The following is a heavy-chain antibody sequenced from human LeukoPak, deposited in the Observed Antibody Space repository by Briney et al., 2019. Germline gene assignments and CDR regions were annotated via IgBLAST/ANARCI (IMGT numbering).Heavy chain of an antibody. CDR1: XYXXTXYG. CDR2: ISAYNGNT. Sequence: GASXXVSCXAXXYXXTXYGIXXVXQAPGQGLEWMGWISAYNGNTNYAQKLQGRVTMTTDTSTSTAYMELRSLRSDDTAVYYCARDRRWDDWLFLWGQGTLVTVSS. V-gene: IGHV1-18*01. J-gene: IGHJ4*02. CDR3: ARDRRWDDWLFL. D-gene: IGHD3-9*01.